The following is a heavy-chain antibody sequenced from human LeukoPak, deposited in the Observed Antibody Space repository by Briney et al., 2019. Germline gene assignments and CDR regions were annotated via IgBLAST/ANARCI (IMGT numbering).Heavy chain of an antibody. CDR3: AKDVRSSNWYLAYFDD. D-gene: IGHD6-13*01. CDR2: ISGSGAGT. CDR1: GFTFSSYA. J-gene: IGHJ4*02. V-gene: IGHV3-23*01. Sequence: GGSLRLSCAASGFTFSSYAMSWVRQAPGKGLEWVSAISGSGAGTYYADSVKGRFTISRDNSKDTLYLQMNSLRADDTAIYYCAKDVRSSNWYLAYFDDWGQGTLVTVSS.